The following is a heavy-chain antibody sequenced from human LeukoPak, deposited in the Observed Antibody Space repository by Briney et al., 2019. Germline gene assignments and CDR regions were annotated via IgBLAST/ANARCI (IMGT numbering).Heavy chain of an antibody. CDR2: IGTGGDT. CDR1: GFTFSTSD. V-gene: IGHV3-13*01. D-gene: IGHD2/OR15-2a*01. Sequence: GGSLRLSCAASGFTFSTSDMHWVRKVTGKGLEWVSAIGTGGDTYYPGSVKGRFTISRENAENSLYLQMNSLRAEDTAVYYCARDHFLAFDIWGQGTMVTVSS. J-gene: IGHJ3*02. CDR3: ARDHFLAFDI.